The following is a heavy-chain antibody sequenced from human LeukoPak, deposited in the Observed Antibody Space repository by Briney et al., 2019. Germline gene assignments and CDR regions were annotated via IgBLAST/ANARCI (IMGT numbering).Heavy chain of an antibody. CDR1: GGSISSYY. CDR2: IYYSGST. J-gene: IGHJ3*02. Sequence: PSETLSLTCTVSGGSISSYYWSWIRQPPGKGLEWIGYIYYSGSTNYNPSLKSRVTISVDTSKNQFSLKLSSVTAADTAVYCCARERNLGAFDIWGQGTMVTVSS. CDR3: ARERNLGAFDI. V-gene: IGHV4-59*12.